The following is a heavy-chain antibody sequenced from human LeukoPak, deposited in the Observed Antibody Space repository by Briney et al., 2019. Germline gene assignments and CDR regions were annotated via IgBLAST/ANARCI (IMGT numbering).Heavy chain of an antibody. CDR3: ARDQYYYYMGV. Sequence: GGSLRLSCAASGFTFSGYWMHWVRQVPGKGRLWLSRINGDGSTTNYADSVKGRFTISRDNAKNTVYLQMNSLRAEDTAVYYCARDQYYYYMGVWGKGTTVTVSS. CDR1: GFTFSGYW. CDR2: INGDGSTT. V-gene: IGHV3-74*01. J-gene: IGHJ6*03.